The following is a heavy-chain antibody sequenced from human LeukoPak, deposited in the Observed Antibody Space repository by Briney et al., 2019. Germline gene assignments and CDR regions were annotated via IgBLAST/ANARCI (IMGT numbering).Heavy chain of an antibody. V-gene: IGHV1-69*05. J-gene: IGHJ3*02. CDR3: ARDTDGDGYNSENDAFDI. CDR1: GGTFSSYA. Sequence: SVKVSCKASGGTFSSYAISWVRQAPGQGLEWMGGIIPIFGTANYAQKFQGRVTITTDESTSTAYMELSSLRSEDTAVYYCARDTDGDGYNSENDAFDIWGQGTMVAVSS. D-gene: IGHD5-24*01. CDR2: IIPIFGTA.